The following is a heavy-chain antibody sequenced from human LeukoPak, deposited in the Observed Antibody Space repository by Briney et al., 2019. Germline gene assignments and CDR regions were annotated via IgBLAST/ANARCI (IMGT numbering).Heavy chain of an antibody. CDR2: IKQEGSQK. D-gene: IGHD3-3*01. Sequence: GGSLRLSCATSGFTFSTYWMTWVRQAPGKGLEWVVNIKQEGSQKYYVDSVKDRFTISRDNAKNSLYLQMNSLRVEDTAVYYCARDVLGRSGEQLDYWGQGTLVTVSS. CDR3: ARDVLGRSGEQLDY. V-gene: IGHV3-7*03. CDR1: GFTFSTYW. J-gene: IGHJ4*02.